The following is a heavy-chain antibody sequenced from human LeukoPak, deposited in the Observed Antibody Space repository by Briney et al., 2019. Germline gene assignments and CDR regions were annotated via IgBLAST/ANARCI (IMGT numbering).Heavy chain of an antibody. CDR1: GYTFTSYD. J-gene: IGHJ4*02. D-gene: IGHD6-13*01. CDR3: ARAGAEQQLVPYY. CDR2: MNPNSGNT. V-gene: IGHV1-8*03. Sequence: ASVKVSCKASGYTFTSYDINWVRQATGQGLEWMGWMNPNSGNTGYAQKFQGRVTITRNTSISTAYMELRSLRSDDTAVYYCARAGAEQQLVPYYWGQGTLVTVSS.